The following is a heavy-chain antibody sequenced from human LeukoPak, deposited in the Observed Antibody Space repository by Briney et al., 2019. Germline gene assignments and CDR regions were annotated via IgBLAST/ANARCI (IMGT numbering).Heavy chain of an antibody. Sequence: SETLSLTCTVSGVSISSYYWSWIRQPPGKGLEWIGYIYYSGSTNYNPSLRSRVTISVDTSKSQFSLNLSSVTAADTAVYYCARASDYGDHGGHYYYYGVDVWGQGTTVTVSS. CDR3: ARASDYGDHGGHYYYYGVDV. D-gene: IGHD4-17*01. CDR2: IYYSGST. CDR1: GVSISSYY. J-gene: IGHJ6*02. V-gene: IGHV4-59*01.